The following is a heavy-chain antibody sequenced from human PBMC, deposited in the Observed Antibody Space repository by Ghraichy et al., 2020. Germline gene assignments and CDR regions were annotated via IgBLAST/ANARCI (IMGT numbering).Heavy chain of an antibody. D-gene: IGHD1-14*01. J-gene: IGHJ5*02. CDR1: GGSFSDYY. CDR3: ARGGRAGPGRGIDP. CDR2: INHSGST. V-gene: IGHV4-34*01. Sequence: SETLSLTCAVYGGSFSDYYWSWIRQPPGKGLEWIGEINHSGSTNYNPSLKSRVTISVDTSKNQFSLKLSSVTAADRAVYYCARGGRAGPGRGIDPWGQGTRVTVSS.